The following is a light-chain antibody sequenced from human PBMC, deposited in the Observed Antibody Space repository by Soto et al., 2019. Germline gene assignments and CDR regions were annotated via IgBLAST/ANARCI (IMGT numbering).Light chain of an antibody. Sequence: QSALTQPASVSGSPGQSITISCTGTSSDVGGYNYVSWYQQHPGKAPKLMIYDVSNRPSGVSNRFSGSKSGNTASLTISGLQAEDDADYYCSSYRSRSLVVFGGGTKLT. J-gene: IGLJ2*01. V-gene: IGLV2-14*01. CDR3: SSYRSRSLVV. CDR1: SSDVGGYNY. CDR2: DVS.